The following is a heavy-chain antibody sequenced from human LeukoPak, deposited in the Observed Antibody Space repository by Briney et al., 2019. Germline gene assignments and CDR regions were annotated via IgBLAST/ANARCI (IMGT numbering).Heavy chain of an antibody. CDR1: GFTFSSYA. D-gene: IGHD2-15*01. CDR2: ISGSGGST. J-gene: IGHJ3*02. Sequence: PGGSPRLSCAASGFTFSSYAMSWVRQAPGKGLEWVSAISGSGGSTYYADSVKGRFTISRDNSKNTLYLQMNSLRAEDTAVYYCAKDFGRYCSGGSCFPPDAFDIWGQGTMVTASS. CDR3: AKDFGRYCSGGSCFPPDAFDI. V-gene: IGHV3-23*01.